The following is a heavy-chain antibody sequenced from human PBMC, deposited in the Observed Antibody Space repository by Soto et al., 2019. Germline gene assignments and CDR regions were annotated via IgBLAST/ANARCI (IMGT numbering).Heavy chain of an antibody. CDR1: GGSFSGYY. V-gene: IGHV4-34*01. D-gene: IGHD4-17*01. J-gene: IGHJ3*02. Sequence: SETLSLTCAVYGGSFSGYYWSWIRQPPGKGLEWIGEINHSGSTNYNPSLKSRVTISVDTSKNQFSLKLSSVTAADTAVYYCARGSELSRTTVGAFDIWGQGTMVTVSS. CDR2: INHSGST. CDR3: ARGSELSRTTVGAFDI.